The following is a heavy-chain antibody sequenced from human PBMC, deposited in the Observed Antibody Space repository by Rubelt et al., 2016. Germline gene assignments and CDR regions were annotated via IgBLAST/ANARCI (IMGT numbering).Heavy chain of an antibody. D-gene: IGHD3-10*01. J-gene: IGHJ6*02. CDR3: ANVGSPYAVYYHYGMDV. CDR2: ITGSGGST. Sequence: EVQLVESGGGLVQPGGSLRLSCAASGVTFSPYAMSWVRQAPGKGLEWVSSITGSGGSTYYADPVKGRFHISRDNSKNTLNLQMMSLRAEDTAIYYWANVGSPYAVYYHYGMDVWGQGTTVTVSS. V-gene: IGHV3-23*04. CDR1: GVTFSPYA.